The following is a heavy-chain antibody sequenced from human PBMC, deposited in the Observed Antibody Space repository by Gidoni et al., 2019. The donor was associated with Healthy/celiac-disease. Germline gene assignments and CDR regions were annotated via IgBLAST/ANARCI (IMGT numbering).Heavy chain of an antibody. D-gene: IGHD5-18*01. CDR3: ARELVDTAMVWYYYGMDV. CDR1: GGSISTSNW. Sequence: QVQLQESGPGLVKPSGTLSLTCAVPGGSISTSNWWSWVRQPPGKGLEWIGEIYHSGSTNYNPSLKSRVTISVDKSKNQFSLKLSSVTAADTAVYYCARELVDTAMVWYYYGMDVWGQGTTVTVSS. CDR2: IYHSGST. V-gene: IGHV4-4*02. J-gene: IGHJ6*02.